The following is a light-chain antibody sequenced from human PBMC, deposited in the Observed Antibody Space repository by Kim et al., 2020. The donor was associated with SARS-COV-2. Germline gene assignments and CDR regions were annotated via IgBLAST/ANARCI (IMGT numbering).Light chain of an antibody. CDR3: QQLNSYPYT. CDR2: AAS. J-gene: IGKJ2*01. CDR1: QGISSY. V-gene: IGKV1-9*01. Sequence: SASVGARVTITCRASQGISSYLAWYQLKPGKAPKLLIYAASTLQSGVPSRFSGSGSGTDFTLTISRLQPEDFATYYCQQLNSYPYTFGQGTKLEI.